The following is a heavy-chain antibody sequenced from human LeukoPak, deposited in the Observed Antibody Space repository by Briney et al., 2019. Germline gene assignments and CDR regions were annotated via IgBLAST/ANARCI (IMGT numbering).Heavy chain of an antibody. D-gene: IGHD6-13*01. CDR3: AREFYSSSWYEVDY. CDR1: GYTFTSYG. V-gene: IGHV1-18*01. CDR2: ISAYNGNT. J-gene: IGHJ4*02. Sequence: ASVKVSCKASGYTFTSYGISWVRQAPGQGLEWMGWISAYNGNTNYAQKLQGRVTMTTDTSTSTAYMELRSLRSDDTAVYYCAREFYSSSWYEVDYWGQGTLVTVSS.